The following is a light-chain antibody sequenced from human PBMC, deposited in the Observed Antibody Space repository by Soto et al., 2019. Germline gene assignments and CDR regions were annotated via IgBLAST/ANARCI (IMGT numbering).Light chain of an antibody. CDR3: SSYAGSNNYV. CDR1: SSDVGGYNF. CDR2: EVT. J-gene: IGLJ1*01. V-gene: IGLV2-8*01. Sequence: CTGTSSDVGGYNFVSWFQQHPGKAPKLMIYEVTERPSGVPDRFSGSKSGNTASLTVSGLQAEDEADYYCSSYAGSNNYVFGTGTKVTVL.